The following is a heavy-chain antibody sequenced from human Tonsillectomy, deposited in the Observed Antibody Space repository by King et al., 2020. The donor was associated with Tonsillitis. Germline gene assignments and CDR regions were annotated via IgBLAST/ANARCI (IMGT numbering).Heavy chain of an antibody. CDR2: ISRSSSYI. V-gene: IGHV3-21*01. Sequence: VQLVESGGGLVRPGGSLRLSCAASGFTFSTYSMNWVRQAPGKGLEWVSSISRSSSYIYYADSVKGRFTISRDNAKNSLYLQMNSLRAEDTAVYYCAREVGDYTFGAAYYYYYGMDVWGQGTTVTVSS. CDR1: GFTFSTYS. J-gene: IGHJ6*02. CDR3: AREVGDYTFGAAYYYYYGMDV. D-gene: IGHD4-17*01.